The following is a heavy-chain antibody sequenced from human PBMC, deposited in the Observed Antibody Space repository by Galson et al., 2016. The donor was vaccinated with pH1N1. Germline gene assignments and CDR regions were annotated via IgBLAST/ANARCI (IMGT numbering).Heavy chain of an antibody. CDR2: IIPIFGTP. Sequence: SVKVSCKASGGTFSFYSFSWLRQAPGQGLEWMGGIIPIFGTPNYAQKFQGRVAITADESSSTAYMELSSLRSEDTAVYYCASHSLRDGYNLYYFDYWGRGTLVTVSS. CDR1: GGTFSFYS. D-gene: IGHD5-24*01. J-gene: IGHJ2*01. V-gene: IGHV1-69*13. CDR3: ASHSLRDGYNLYYFDY.